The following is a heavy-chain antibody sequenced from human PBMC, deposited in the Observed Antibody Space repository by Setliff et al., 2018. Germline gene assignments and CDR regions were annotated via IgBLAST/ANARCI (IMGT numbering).Heavy chain of an antibody. D-gene: IGHD3-22*01. J-gene: IGHJ3*01. CDR3: ARRPYYYDDSGSGNAFDL. Sequence: GESLKISCKGSGYNFASYWIAWVRQMPGKGLEWMGIIYPDDSDTRYSPSFQGQVTISADKSISTAYLQWSSLKASDTAMFYCARRPYYYDDSGSGNAFDLWGQGTMVTVSS. V-gene: IGHV5-51*01. CDR2: IYPDDSDT. CDR1: GYNFASYW.